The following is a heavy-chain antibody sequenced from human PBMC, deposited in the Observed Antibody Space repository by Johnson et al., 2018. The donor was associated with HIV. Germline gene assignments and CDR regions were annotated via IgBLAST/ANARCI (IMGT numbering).Heavy chain of an antibody. CDR3: AREQEPMGEWAFYI. CDR2: IGTAGDT. V-gene: IGHV3-13*01. J-gene: IGHJ3*02. Sequence: VHLVESGGGLVQPGGSLRLSCAASGFTFSSYDMHWVRQAPGKGLEWVSAIGTAGDTYYSGSVMGRFTISRENAKNTLYLQMNSLRGEVTAVDYWAREQEPMGEWAFYIWVQGTMVTVSS. CDR1: GFTFSSYD. D-gene: IGHD1-26*01.